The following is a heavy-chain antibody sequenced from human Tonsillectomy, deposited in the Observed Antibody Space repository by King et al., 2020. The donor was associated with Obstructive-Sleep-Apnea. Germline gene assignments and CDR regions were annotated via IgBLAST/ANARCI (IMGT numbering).Heavy chain of an antibody. Sequence: VQLVESGGGVVQPGRSLRLSCAASGFTFSNYAMHWVRQAPGKGLEWVAIILYDGSNKYYADSVKGRFTISRENSNNTLYLQTNSLRAEDTAVYYCARDRFGGDYNYYGMDVWGQGTTVTVSS. CDR2: ILYDGSNK. V-gene: IGHV3-30-3*01. CDR1: GFTFSNYA. J-gene: IGHJ6*02. D-gene: IGHD3-16*01. CDR3: ARDRFGGDYNYYGMDV.